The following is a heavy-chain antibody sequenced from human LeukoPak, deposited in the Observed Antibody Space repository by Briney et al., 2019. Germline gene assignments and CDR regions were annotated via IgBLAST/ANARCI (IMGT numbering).Heavy chain of an antibody. J-gene: IGHJ4*02. CDR1: GGSFSGYY. CDR2: INHSGST. CDR3: ARALPYSGSYYNY. V-gene: IGHV4-34*01. Sequence: SETLSLTWAVYGGSFSGYYWSWIRQPPGKGLEWIGEINHSGSTNYNPSLKSRVTISVDTSKNQFSLKLSSVTAADTAVYYCARALPYSGSYYNYWGREPWSPSPQ. D-gene: IGHD1-26*01.